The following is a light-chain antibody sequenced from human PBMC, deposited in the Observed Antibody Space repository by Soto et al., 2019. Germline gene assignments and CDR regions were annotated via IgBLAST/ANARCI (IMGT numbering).Light chain of an antibody. J-gene: IGKJ2*01. V-gene: IGKV1-39*01. CDR3: QQSYSTPHT. CDR1: QSISTF. CDR2: AAT. Sequence: DIQMTQSPSSLSASVGDIVTITCRASQSISTFLHWYQQKPGKAPRLLVFAATNLQGGVPSRFTGSGSGTGFTLTISSLQPEDFATYCCQQSYSTPHTFXQGTKVDIK.